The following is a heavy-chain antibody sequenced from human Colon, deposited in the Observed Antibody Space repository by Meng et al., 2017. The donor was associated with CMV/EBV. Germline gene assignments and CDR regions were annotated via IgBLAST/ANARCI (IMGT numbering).Heavy chain of an antibody. CDR3: ARVNNNWNISFSLDY. CDR1: GFTFNNYD. CDR2: IYSGGST. D-gene: IGHD1/OR15-1a*01. Sequence: GESLKISCSASGFTFNNYDMSWVRQAPGKGLEWVSVIYSGGSTYYADSVKGRFTISRDNSKNTLYLQMNSLRAEDTAVYYCARVNNNWNISFSLDYWGQGTLVTVSS. V-gene: IGHV3-53*01. J-gene: IGHJ4*02.